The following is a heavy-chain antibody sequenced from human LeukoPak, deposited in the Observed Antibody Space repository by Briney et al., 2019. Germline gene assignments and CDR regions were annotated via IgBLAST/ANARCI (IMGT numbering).Heavy chain of an antibody. Sequence: SETLSLTCTVSGGSISSYYWSWIRQPPGKGLEWIGYIYSSGSTNYNPSLRSRVTISVDTSKNQFSLKLSSVTAADMAVYYCARAKPPFDYYGMDVWGQGTTVTVSS. CDR1: GGSISSYY. D-gene: IGHD4/OR15-4a*01. CDR2: IYSSGST. V-gene: IGHV4-59*01. CDR3: ARAKPPFDYYGMDV. J-gene: IGHJ6*02.